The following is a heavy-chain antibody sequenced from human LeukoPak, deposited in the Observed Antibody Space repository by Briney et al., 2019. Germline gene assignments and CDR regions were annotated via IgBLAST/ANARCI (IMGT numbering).Heavy chain of an antibody. V-gene: IGHV3-7*01. D-gene: IGHD3-10*01. CDR3: AREGWFGELSIHPVDI. J-gene: IGHJ3*02. CDR2: IKEEGSEK. Sequence: PGGSLRLSCAASGFTFSSYWMSWVRQAPGKGLEWVANIKEEGSEKYYVDSVKGRFIIFRDSAKNSLYLQMNSLRAEDTAVYYCAREGWFGELSIHPVDIWGQGTVVIVSS. CDR1: GFTFSSYW.